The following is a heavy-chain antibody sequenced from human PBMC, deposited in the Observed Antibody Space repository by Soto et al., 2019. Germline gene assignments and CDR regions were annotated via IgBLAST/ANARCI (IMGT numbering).Heavy chain of an antibody. D-gene: IGHD2-8*01. J-gene: IGHJ4*02. Sequence: QVQLQQWGAGLLKPSETLSLTCAVYGGSFSGYYRSWIRQPPGKGLEWIGEINHSGSTNYNPSLKSRVTISVDTSKNQFSLKLSSVTAADTAVYYCASLPCTNGVCYLRGYFDYWGQGTLVTVSS. V-gene: IGHV4-34*01. CDR1: GGSFSGYY. CDR3: ASLPCTNGVCYLRGYFDY. CDR2: INHSGST.